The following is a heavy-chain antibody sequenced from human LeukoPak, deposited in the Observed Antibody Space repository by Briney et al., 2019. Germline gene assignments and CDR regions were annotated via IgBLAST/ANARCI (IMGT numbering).Heavy chain of an antibody. Sequence: PSQTLSLTCTVSGGSISSGGYYWSWNRQHPGKGLEWIGYIYYSGSTYYNPSLKSRVTISVDTSKNQFSLKLSSVTAADTAVYYCAREYSGSYSRYFDYWGQGTLVTVSS. D-gene: IGHD3-10*01. J-gene: IGHJ4*02. CDR1: GGSISSGGYY. CDR2: IYYSGST. V-gene: IGHV4-31*03. CDR3: AREYSGSYSRYFDY.